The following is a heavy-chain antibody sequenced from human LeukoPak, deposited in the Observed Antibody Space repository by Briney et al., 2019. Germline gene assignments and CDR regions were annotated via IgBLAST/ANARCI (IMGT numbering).Heavy chain of an antibody. V-gene: IGHV3-7*03. J-gene: IGHJ4*02. CDR2: IRQDGSEK. Sequence: PGGSLRLSCAASGFTFSSYWMSWVRQAPGKGLEWVANIRQDGSEKYYVDSVKRRFTISRDNAKNSLYLQMNSLRAEDTAVYYCARDWLYYHFDYWGQGTLVTVSS. CDR3: ARDWLYYHFDY. D-gene: IGHD3-22*01. CDR1: GFTFSSYW.